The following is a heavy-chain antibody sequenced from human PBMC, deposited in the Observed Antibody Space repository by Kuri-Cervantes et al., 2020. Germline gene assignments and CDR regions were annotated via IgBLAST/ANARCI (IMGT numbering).Heavy chain of an antibody. CDR2: ISSSSSYI. V-gene: IGHV3-21*01. Sequence: GGSLRLSCAASGFTFSSYSMNWVRQAPGKGLEWVSSISSSSSYIYYADSVKGRFTISRDNAKNSLYLQMNSPRAEDTAVYYCARGSSSFWYYYYMDVWGKGTTVTVSS. CDR3: ARGSSSFWYYYYMDV. J-gene: IGHJ6*03. CDR1: GFTFSSYS. D-gene: IGHD6-6*01.